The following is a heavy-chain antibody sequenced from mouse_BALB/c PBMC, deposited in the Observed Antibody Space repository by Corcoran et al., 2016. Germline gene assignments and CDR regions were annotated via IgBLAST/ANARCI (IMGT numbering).Heavy chain of an antibody. J-gene: IGHJ2*01. D-gene: IGHD2-10*02. V-gene: IGHV9-1*02. CDR2: INTYTGEP. Sequence: QIQLVQSGPELKKPGETVKISCKASGYTFTNYGMNWVKQAPGKVLKWMGWINTYTGEPTYADDFKGRFAFSLETTASTAYLQINNLKNEDMATYFCARLYGKNYWGQGTTLTVSS. CDR1: GYTFTNYG. CDR3: ARLYGKNY.